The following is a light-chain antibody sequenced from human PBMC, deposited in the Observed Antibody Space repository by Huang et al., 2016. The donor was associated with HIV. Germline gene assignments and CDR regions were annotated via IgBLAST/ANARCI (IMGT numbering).Light chain of an antibody. V-gene: IGKV3-15*01. CDR2: RAS. Sequence: EIVMTQSPVTLSVSPGESATLSCRASQNVSTHLAWYQHKPGRAPRLLIYRASSRAASGPARFSAGGSGTEFTLTVGGLRSDDFAVYYCQHYDNWAPATFGQGTKLEFK. CDR1: QNVSTH. CDR3: QHYDNWAPAT. J-gene: IGKJ1*01.